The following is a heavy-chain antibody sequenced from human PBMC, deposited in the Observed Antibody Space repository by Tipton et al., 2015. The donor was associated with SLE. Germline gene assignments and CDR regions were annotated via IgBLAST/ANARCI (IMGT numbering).Heavy chain of an antibody. D-gene: IGHD6-19*01. CDR3: ARSQYSSGWYGY. V-gene: IGHV4-61*01. Sequence: TLSLTCTVSGGSISSGSYYWGWIRQPPGKGLEWIGYIYYSGSTNYNPSLKSRVTISVDTSKNQFSLKLSSVTAADTAVYYCARSQYSSGWYGYWGQGTLVTVSS. CDR2: IYYSGST. J-gene: IGHJ4*02. CDR1: GGSISSGSYY.